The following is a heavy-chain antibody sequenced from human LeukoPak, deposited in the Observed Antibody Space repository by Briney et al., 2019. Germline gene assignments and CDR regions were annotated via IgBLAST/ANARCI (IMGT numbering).Heavy chain of an antibody. Sequence: ASGKVACKASGYTFTSFYVHWVRQAAGHGLECMGIINPTDGETKYAQRFQGRVNMTRDTSTSTVYMELSSLRSDDTAVYYCTRGGYNSKFDNWGQGTLVTVSS. CDR1: GYTFTSFY. D-gene: IGHD5-24*01. CDR3: TRGGYNSKFDN. V-gene: IGHV1-46*01. J-gene: IGHJ4*02. CDR2: INPTDGET.